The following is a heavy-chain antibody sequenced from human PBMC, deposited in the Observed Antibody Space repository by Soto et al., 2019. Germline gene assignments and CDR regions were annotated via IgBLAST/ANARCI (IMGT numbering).Heavy chain of an antibody. D-gene: IGHD5-12*01. J-gene: IGHJ3*02. CDR1: VFTFSSYW. CDR2: INSDGSST. Sequence: GGSLRLSCAASVFTFSSYWMHWVRQAPGKGLVWVSRINSDGSSTSYADSVKGRFTISRDNAKNTLYLQMNSLRAEDTAVYYCARDFPNIVATIRAFDIWGQGTMVTVSS. V-gene: IGHV3-74*01. CDR3: ARDFPNIVATIRAFDI.